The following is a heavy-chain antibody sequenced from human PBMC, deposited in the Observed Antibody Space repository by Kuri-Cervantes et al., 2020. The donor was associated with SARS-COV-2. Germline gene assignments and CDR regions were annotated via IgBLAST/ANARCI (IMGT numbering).Heavy chain of an antibody. J-gene: IGHJ6*02. CDR1: GFSISSGFY. V-gene: IGHV4-4*02. D-gene: IGHD3-3*01. Sequence: GSLRLSCAVSGFSISSGFYWGWVRQPPGKGLEWIGEINHSGSTNYNPSLKSQVTISVDTSKNQFSLKLSSVTAADTAVYYCARGHTFAPYYDFWSGYFGMDVWGQGTTVTVSS. CDR3: ARGHTFAPYYDFWSGYFGMDV. CDR2: INHSGST.